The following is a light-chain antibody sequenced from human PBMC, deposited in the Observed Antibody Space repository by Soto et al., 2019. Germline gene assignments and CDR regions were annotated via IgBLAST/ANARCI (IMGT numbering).Light chain of an antibody. V-gene: IGKV1-39*02. Sequence: DIQMTQSPSSLCASLGDRVTITCRASQSISNFLNWFQHKPGKAPKVLISAASTLQSGVPPRFSGTVSGTDFTLTISSLQPDEFAIYYCQEYNTKWTFGQGTKVDIK. CDR3: QEYNTKWT. CDR1: QSISNF. J-gene: IGKJ1*01. CDR2: AAS.